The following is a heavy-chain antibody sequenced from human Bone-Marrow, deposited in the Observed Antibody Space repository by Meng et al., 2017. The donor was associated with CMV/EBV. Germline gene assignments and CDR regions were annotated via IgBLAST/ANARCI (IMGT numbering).Heavy chain of an antibody. Sequence: GESLKISCAASGFTFSSYEMNWVRQAPGKGLEWVSYISSSGSTIYYADSVKGRFTISRDNSKNTLYLQMNSLRAEDTAVYYCAKAQRHSYIVVVPAAFDYWGQGTLVTVSS. V-gene: IGHV3-48*03. CDR1: GFTFSSYE. CDR3: AKAQRHSYIVVVPAAFDY. J-gene: IGHJ4*02. D-gene: IGHD2-2*01. CDR2: ISSSGSTI.